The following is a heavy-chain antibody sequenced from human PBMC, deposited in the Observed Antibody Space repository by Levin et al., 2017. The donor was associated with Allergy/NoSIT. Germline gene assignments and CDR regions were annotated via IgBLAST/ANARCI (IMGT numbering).Heavy chain of an antibody. CDR2: INTNNGNP. J-gene: IGHJ6*02. CDR3: ASDITGRGSKAMDV. Sequence: GESLKISCKASGYTFTSYAINWLRQAPGQGPEWMGWINTNNGNPRYAQGFTGRFVFSLDTSVSTANLQISSLKAEDTAVYYCASDITGRGSKAMDVWGQGTTVTVSS. CDR1: GYTFTSYA. D-gene: IGHD3-10*01. V-gene: IGHV7-4-1*02.